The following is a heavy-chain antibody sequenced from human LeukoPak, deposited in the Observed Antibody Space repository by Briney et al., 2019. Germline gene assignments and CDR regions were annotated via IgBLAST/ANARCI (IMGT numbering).Heavy chain of an antibody. V-gene: IGHV5-51*01. CDR2: IYPGDSDT. J-gene: IGHJ4*02. CDR1: GYRFTTDW. CDR3: AKHHGGYIDY. Sequence: GGSLQISCKGSGYRFTTDWIGWVRQMPGKGLEWMGVIYPGDSDTRYSPSFQGQVTISADRSSSTSYLHWSSLKASDSAMYYQAKHHGGYIDYWGQGTLVTVSS. D-gene: IGHD3-16*01.